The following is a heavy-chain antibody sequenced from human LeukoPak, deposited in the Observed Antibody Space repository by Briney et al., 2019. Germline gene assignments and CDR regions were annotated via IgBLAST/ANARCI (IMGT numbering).Heavy chain of an antibody. CDR3: ARLKWLVPDAFDI. V-gene: IGHV1-2*02. Sequence: ASVKVSCKASGYTFTGYYIHWVRQAPGQGLEWMGWINPNSGGTNYAQKFEDRVTMTTDTSTSTTYMELRSLRSDDTAVYYCARLKWLVPDAFDIWGQGTMVTVSS. CDR2: INPNSGGT. D-gene: IGHD6-19*01. CDR1: GYTFTGYY. J-gene: IGHJ3*02.